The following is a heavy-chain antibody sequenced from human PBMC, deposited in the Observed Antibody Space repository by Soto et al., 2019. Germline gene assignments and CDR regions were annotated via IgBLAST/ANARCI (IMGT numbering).Heavy chain of an antibody. J-gene: IGHJ4*02. CDR1: GGSISSYY. CDR3: ARDNGYGHFDS. CDR2: IYTSGST. D-gene: IGHD5-12*01. V-gene: IGHV4-4*07. Sequence: ETLSLTCTVSGGSISSYYWSWIRQPAGKGLEWIGRIYTSGSTYYHPSLKSRVNISADTSKNQFSLRLTSVTPADTAVYYCARDNGYGHFDSWGQGTLVTVSS.